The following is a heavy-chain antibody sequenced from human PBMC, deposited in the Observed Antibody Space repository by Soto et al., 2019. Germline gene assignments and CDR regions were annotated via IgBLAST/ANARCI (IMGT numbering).Heavy chain of an antibody. D-gene: IGHD6-13*01. CDR3: ARGKSPNTGYSSTVGAFDI. Sequence: SQTLSLTCAISGDSVSSNSAAWTWIRQSPSRGLEWLGRTYYRSKWYNDYAVSVKSRITTNPDTSKNQFSLQLNSVTPEETAVYYCARGKSPNTGYSSTVGAFDIWGQGTMVTVSS. J-gene: IGHJ3*02. V-gene: IGHV6-1*01. CDR1: GDSVSSNSAA. CDR2: TYYRSKWYN.